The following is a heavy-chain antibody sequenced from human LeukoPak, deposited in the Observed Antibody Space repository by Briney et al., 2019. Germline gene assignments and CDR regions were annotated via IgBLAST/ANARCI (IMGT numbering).Heavy chain of an antibody. V-gene: IGHV3-23*01. CDR2: ISGSGGST. J-gene: IGHJ4*02. CDR3: AKDLTWIQLRFDY. Sequence: GGSLRLSCAASGFTFSSYAMSWVRQAPGKGLEWVSAISGSGGSTYYADSAKGRFTISRDNSKNTLYLQMNSLRAEDTAVYYCAKDLTWIQLRFDYWGQGTLVTVSS. CDR1: GFTFSSYA. D-gene: IGHD5-18*01.